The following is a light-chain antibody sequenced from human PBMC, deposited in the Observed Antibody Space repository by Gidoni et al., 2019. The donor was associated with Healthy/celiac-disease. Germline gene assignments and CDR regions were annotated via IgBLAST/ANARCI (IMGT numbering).Light chain of an antibody. Sequence: DIQMTQSPSSLSASVGDRVTLTCQASQDISNYLNWYQQKPGKAPKLLIYDASNLETGVPSRFSGRGSGTDFTFTISSLQPEDIATYYCQQYDNLPPGVTFGPGTKVDIK. CDR2: DAS. CDR1: QDISNY. V-gene: IGKV1-33*01. CDR3: QQYDNLPPGVT. J-gene: IGKJ3*01.